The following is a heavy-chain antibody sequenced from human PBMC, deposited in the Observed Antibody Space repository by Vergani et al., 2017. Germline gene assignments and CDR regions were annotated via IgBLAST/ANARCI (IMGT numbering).Heavy chain of an antibody. CDR2: ISAYNGNT. Sequence: QVQLVQSGAEVKKPGASVKVSCKASGYTFTSYGISWVRQAPGQGLEWMGWISAYNGNTNYAQKLQGRVTMTTDTSTSTAYMELRCLRSDYTAVYYCSRDWGQSITIFGVVIHMDVWGKGTTVTVSS. V-gene: IGHV1-18*01. CDR3: SRDWGQSITIFGVVIHMDV. J-gene: IGHJ6*03. D-gene: IGHD3-3*01. CDR1: GYTFTSYG.